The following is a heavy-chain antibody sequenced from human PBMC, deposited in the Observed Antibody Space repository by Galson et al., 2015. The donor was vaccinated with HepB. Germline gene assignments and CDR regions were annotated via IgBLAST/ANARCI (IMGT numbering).Heavy chain of an antibody. D-gene: IGHD2-2*01. V-gene: IGHV1-46*03. CDR2: INPSGGST. CDR1: GYTFTNHY. J-gene: IGHJ5*02. CDR3: IRGYCINNNCPPGGWFDP. Sequence: SVKVSCKASGYTFTNHYIHWVRQAPGQGLEWMGKINPSGGSTYYAQNFQGRVTMTRDTSTSTVYMEVSSLRSDDTAVHYCIRGYCINNNCPPGGWFDPWGQGTLVTVSS.